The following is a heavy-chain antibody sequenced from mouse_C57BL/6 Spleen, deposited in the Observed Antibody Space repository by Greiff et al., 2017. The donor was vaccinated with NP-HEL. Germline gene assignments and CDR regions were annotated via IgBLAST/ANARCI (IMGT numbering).Heavy chain of an antibody. CDR2: IHPNSGST. CDR3: AREENYYGSSWGAMDY. J-gene: IGHJ4*01. D-gene: IGHD1-1*01. CDR1: GYTFTSYW. V-gene: IGHV1-64*01. Sequence: QVQLQQPGAELVKPGASVKLSCKASGYTFTSYWMHWVKQRPGQGLEWIGMIHPNSGSTNYNEKFKSKATLTVDKSSSTAYMQLSSLTSEDSAVYYCAREENYYGSSWGAMDYWGQGTSVTVSS.